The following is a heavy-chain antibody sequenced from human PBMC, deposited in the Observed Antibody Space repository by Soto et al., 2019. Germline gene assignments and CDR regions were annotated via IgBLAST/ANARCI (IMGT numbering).Heavy chain of an antibody. V-gene: IGHV4-34*01. CDR3: ARGNYDFWSGYYLKRYDYYYYGMYV. Sequence: SETLSLTCAVYGGSFSGYYWSWIRQPPGKGLEWIGEINHSGSTNYNPSLKSRVTISVDTSKNQFSLKLSSVTAADTAVYYCARGNYDFWSGYYLKRYDYYYYGMYVWGQGTTVTVSS. CDR2: INHSGST. CDR1: GGSFSGYY. J-gene: IGHJ6*02. D-gene: IGHD3-3*01.